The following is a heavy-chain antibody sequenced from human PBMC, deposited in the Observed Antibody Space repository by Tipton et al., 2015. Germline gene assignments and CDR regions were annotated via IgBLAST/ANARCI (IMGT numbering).Heavy chain of an antibody. Sequence: SLRLSCSAAGFTLSRYAMNWVRQAPGKGLEYVSGISSNGYNTHYADSVKGRFTISRDNSKNTLYLQMSSLRAEDTAVYYCAKANRGYRSGWSPYYFDSWGQGTLVTVSS. D-gene: IGHD6-19*01. CDR1: GFTLSRYA. V-gene: IGHV3-64D*08. J-gene: IGHJ4*02. CDR3: AKANRGYRSGWSPYYFDS. CDR2: ISSNGYNT.